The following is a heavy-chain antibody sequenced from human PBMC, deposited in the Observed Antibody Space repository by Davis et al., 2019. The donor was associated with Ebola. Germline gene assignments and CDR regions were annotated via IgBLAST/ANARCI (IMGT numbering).Heavy chain of an antibody. CDR1: GYTFTSYE. Sequence: ASVKVSCKASGYTFTSYEINWVRQATGQGLEWMGWMNPNSGNIGYAQKFQGRVTMTRNTSISTAYMELSSLRSEDTAVYYCARGRVGATMNWFDPWGQGTLVIVSS. D-gene: IGHD1-26*01. CDR3: ARGRVGATMNWFDP. J-gene: IGHJ5*02. V-gene: IGHV1-8*01. CDR2: MNPNSGNI.